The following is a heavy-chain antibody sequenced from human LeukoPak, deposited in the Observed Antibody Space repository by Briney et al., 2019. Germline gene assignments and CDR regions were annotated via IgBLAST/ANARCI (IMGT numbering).Heavy chain of an antibody. V-gene: IGHV3-23*01. D-gene: IGHD1-7*01. CDR3: AKVTSRGTGTTDY. CDR2: TSDSGGST. CDR1: GFTFSSYA. J-gene: IGHJ4*02. Sequence: GGSLRLSCAASGFTFSSYAMSWVRQAPGKGLERVSATSDSGGSTYYADSVKGRFTISRDNSKNTLYLQMSSLRGEDTAVYYCAKVTSRGTGTTDYWGQGTLVTVSS.